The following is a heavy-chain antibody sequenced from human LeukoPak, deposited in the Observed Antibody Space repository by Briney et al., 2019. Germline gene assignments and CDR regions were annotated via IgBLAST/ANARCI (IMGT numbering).Heavy chain of an antibody. J-gene: IGHJ6*03. D-gene: IGHD6-19*01. CDR3: AKSYSSGYYYYYMDV. Sequence: PGGSLRLSCAASGFTFSSYAMSWVRQAPGKGLEWVSSISGSSDTTYSADSVKGRFTISRDNSKNTLYLQMNSLRAEDTAVYYCAKSYSSGYYYYYMDVWGKGTTVTVSS. V-gene: IGHV3-23*01. CDR2: ISGSSDTT. CDR1: GFTFSSYA.